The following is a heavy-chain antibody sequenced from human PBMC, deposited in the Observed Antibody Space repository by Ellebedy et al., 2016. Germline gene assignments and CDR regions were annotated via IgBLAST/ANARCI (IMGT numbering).Heavy chain of an antibody. V-gene: IGHV4-59*01. D-gene: IGHD6-19*01. CDR2: IYYSGNT. CDR1: GGSISSYY. J-gene: IGHJ4*02. Sequence: SETLSLTCTVSGGSISSYYWSWIRQPPGKGLEWIGYIYYSGNTNYNPSLKSRITISVDTSKNQFSLKLSSVTAADTAVYYCARGIQWLEPYYFDYWGQGTLVTVSS. CDR3: ARGIQWLEPYYFDY.